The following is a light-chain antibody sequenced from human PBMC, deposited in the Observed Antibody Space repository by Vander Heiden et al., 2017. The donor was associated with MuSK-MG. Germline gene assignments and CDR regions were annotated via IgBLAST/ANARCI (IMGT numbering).Light chain of an antibody. CDR3: MQALQTPPT. Sequence: DIVMTQSPLSLPVTPGEPASISCRSSQSLLHSNGYNYLDWYLQKPGQSPQLLIYLGSNRASGVPDRFSGSGPGTDFTLKISRVEAEDVGVYYCMQALQTPPTFGQGTKLEIK. CDR2: LGS. V-gene: IGKV2-28*01. J-gene: IGKJ2*01. CDR1: QSLLHSNGYNY.